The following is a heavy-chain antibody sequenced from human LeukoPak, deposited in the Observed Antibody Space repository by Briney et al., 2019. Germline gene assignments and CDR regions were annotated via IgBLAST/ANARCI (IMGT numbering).Heavy chain of an antibody. D-gene: IGHD3-22*01. CDR1: GFTFSSYS. J-gene: IGHJ5*02. Sequence: GGSLRLSCAASGFTFSSYSMNWVRQAPGKGLEWVSSISSSSSYIYYADSMKGRVTISRDNAKNSLYLQMNNLRAGDTAVYYCARDAYYYDSRGAPWGQGTLVTVSS. CDR3: ARDAYYYDSRGAP. V-gene: IGHV3-21*01. CDR2: ISSSSSYI.